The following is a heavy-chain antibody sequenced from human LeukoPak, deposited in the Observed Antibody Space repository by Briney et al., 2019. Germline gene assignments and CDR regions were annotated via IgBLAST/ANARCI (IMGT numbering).Heavy chain of an antibody. CDR2: IYTSGST. V-gene: IGHV4-4*07. CDR1: GGSISSYY. Sequence: SETLSLTCTVSGGSISSYYWSWIRQPAGKGLEWIGRIYTSGSTNYNPSLESRVTMSVDTSKNQFSLKLSSVTAADTAVYYCARDRPELESSSYYYYYMDVWGKGTTVTVSS. J-gene: IGHJ6*03. CDR3: ARDRPELESSSYYYYYMDV. D-gene: IGHD1-1*01.